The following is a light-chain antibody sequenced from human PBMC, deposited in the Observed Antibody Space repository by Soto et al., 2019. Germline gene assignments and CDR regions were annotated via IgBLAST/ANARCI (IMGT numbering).Light chain of an antibody. CDR3: QQGSNWPIT. V-gene: IGKV3-11*01. CDR1: QSVSSY. J-gene: IGKJ5*01. Sequence: EIVLTQSPATLSLSPGERATLSCRASQSVSSYLAWYQQKPGQAPRLLIYDASNRATAIPARFSGSGSLTVFTLPIRSLEPEDFAIYYCQQGSNWPITSGHETRLEIK. CDR2: DAS.